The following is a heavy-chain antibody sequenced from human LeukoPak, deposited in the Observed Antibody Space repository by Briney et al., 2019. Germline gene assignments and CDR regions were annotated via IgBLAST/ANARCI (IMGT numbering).Heavy chain of an antibody. D-gene: IGHD2-2*01. CDR1: GFTFSSYA. Sequence: PGGSLRLSCAASGFTFSSYAMHWVRQAPGKGLEWVAVISYDGSNKYYADSVKGRFTISRDNSKNTLYLQMNSLRAEDTAVYYCAGYCSSTSCYPWLYYYYMDVWGKGTTVTVSS. J-gene: IGHJ6*03. V-gene: IGHV3-30-3*01. CDR2: ISYDGSNK. CDR3: AGYCSSTSCYPWLYYYYMDV.